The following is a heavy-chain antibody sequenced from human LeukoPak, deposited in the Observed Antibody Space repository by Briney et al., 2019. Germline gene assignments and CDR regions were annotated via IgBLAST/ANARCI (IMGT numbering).Heavy chain of an antibody. CDR2: IKQDGSEK. J-gene: IGHJ4*02. CDR1: GLTFSSYW. D-gene: IGHD6-19*01. Sequence: PGGSLRLSCAASGLTFSSYWMSWFRQAPGKGLEGVANIKQDGSEKYYVDSVKGRFTISRDNAKNSLYLQMNSLRAEDTAVYYCARIIAVAGAFDYWGQGTLVTVSS. V-gene: IGHV3-7*03. CDR3: ARIIAVAGAFDY.